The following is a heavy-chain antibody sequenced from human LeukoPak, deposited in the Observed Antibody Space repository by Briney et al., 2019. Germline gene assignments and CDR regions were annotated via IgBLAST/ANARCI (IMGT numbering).Heavy chain of an antibody. CDR2: FDPEDGET. CDR1: GYTLTKLS. Sequence: GASVKVSCKVSGYTLTKLSMHWVRQAPGKGLEWMGGFDPEDGETIYAQKFQGRVTMTEDTSTDTAYMELSSLRSEDTAVYYCATWDWNDNLFDYWGQGTLVTVSS. D-gene: IGHD1-1*01. V-gene: IGHV1-24*01. CDR3: ATWDWNDNLFDY. J-gene: IGHJ4*02.